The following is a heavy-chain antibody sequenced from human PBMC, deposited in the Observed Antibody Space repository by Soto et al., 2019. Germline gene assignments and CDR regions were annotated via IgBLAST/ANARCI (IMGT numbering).Heavy chain of an antibody. CDR2: ISASGGAT. Sequence: EVELLESGGGLVQPGGSLRLSCVASGFTFSSYAMSWVSQAPGKGLEWVAAISASGGATLHADSVKGRFTVSRDNPKNTLHLQLNSLRAGDTAVYYCAKDVGGGSSYRGAFDNWGEGTQVTVSS. CDR3: AKDVGGGSSYRGAFDN. CDR1: GFTFSSYA. J-gene: IGHJ4*02. V-gene: IGHV3-23*01. D-gene: IGHD2-15*01.